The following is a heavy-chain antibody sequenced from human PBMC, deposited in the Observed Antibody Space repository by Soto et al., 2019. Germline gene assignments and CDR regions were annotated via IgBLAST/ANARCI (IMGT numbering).Heavy chain of an antibody. Sequence: SQTLSLPCAISGDSVSSNSAAWNWIRQSPSRGLEWLGRTYYRSKWYNDYAVSVKSRITINPDTSKNQFSLQLNSVTPEDTAVYYCARDWSPRRTGPRSWFDPWGQGTLVTVSS. CDR2: TYYRSKWYN. CDR3: ARDWSPRRTGPRSWFDP. CDR1: GDSVSSNSAA. D-gene: IGHD3-3*01. V-gene: IGHV6-1*01. J-gene: IGHJ5*02.